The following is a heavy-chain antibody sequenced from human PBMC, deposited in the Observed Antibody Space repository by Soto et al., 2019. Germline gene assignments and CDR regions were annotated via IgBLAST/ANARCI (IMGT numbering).Heavy chain of an antibody. V-gene: IGHV1-18*01. J-gene: IGHJ4*02. Sequence: QVQLVQSGAEVKNSGASVKVSCKASGYTFTSYGFSWVRQAPGQGLEWMGWISASNGNTNYAQKLQGRVTMTTDTSTSTAYMELWGLGSDDTAVYYCARSYSYGSWWYFDYWGQGTQVTVSS. CDR2: ISASNGNT. CDR3: ARSYSYGSWWYFDY. CDR1: GYTFTSYG. D-gene: IGHD3-10*01.